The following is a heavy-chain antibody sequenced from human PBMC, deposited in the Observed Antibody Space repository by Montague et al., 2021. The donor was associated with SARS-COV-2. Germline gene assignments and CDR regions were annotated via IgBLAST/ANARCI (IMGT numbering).Heavy chain of an antibody. CDR1: GGSISSSSYY. D-gene: IGHD2-15*01. J-gene: IGHJ4*02. V-gene: IGHV4-39*07. CDR2: IYYSGST. CDR3: ARAPPGYWGFVVVVAAHFDY. Sequence: SETLSLTCTVSGGSISSSSYYWGWIRQPPGKGLEWIGSIYYSGSTYYNPSLRSRVTISVDTSKNQSSLKLRSVTAADTAVYYCARAPPGYWGFVVVVAAHFDYWGRGTLVTVSS.